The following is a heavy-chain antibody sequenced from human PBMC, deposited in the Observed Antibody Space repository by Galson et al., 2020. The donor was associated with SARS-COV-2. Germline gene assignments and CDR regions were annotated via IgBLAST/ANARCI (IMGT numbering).Heavy chain of an antibody. Sequence: SETLSLTCTVSGYSISSGYYWGWIRQPPGKGLEWIGSIYHSGSTYYNPSLKSRVTISVDTSKNQFSLKLSSVTAADTAVYYCARYPVTVRHHVDYWGQGTLVTVSS. CDR3: ARYPVTVRHHVDY. CDR2: IYHSGST. D-gene: IGHD3-10*01. J-gene: IGHJ4*02. CDR1: GYSISSGYY. V-gene: IGHV4-38-2*02.